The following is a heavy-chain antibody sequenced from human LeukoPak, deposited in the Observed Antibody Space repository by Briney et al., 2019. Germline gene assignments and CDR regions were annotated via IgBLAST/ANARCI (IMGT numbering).Heavy chain of an antibody. J-gene: IGHJ5*02. D-gene: IGHD3-3*01. CDR2: MNPNSGNT. V-gene: IGHV1-8*01. Sequence: ASVKVSCKASGYTFTSYDINWVRQATGQGLEWMGWMNPNSGNTGYAQKFQGRVTMTRNTSISTAYMELSSLRSEDTAVYYRARVPYDFWSGYYSNWFDPWGQGTLVTVSS. CDR3: ARVPYDFWSGYYSNWFDP. CDR1: GYTFTSYD.